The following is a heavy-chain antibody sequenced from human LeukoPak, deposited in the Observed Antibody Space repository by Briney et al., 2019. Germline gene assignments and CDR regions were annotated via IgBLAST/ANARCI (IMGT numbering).Heavy chain of an antibody. CDR2: TYYRSKWYN. D-gene: IGHD6-13*01. V-gene: IGHV6-1*01. CDR1: GDSVSSNSAA. J-gene: IGHJ4*02. Sequence: SQTLSLTCALSGDSVSSNSAAWNWIRQSPSRGLEWLGRTYYRSKWYNDYAVSVKSRITINPDTSKNQFSLQLNSVTPEDTAVYYCASIAVQQQLEGDYWGQGTLVTVSS. CDR3: ASIAVQQQLEGDY.